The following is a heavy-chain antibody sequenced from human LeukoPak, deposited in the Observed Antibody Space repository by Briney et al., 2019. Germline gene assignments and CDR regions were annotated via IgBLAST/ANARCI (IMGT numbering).Heavy chain of an antibody. J-gene: IGHJ6*03. CDR2: IYYSGST. Sequence: SETLSLTCTVSGGSISSYYWSWIRQPPGKGLEWIGYIYYSGSTNYNPSLKSRVTISVDTSKNQFSLKRSSVTAADTAVYYCARSVEGYCSGGSCYSYYYYMDVWGKGTTVTVSS. D-gene: IGHD2-15*01. CDR3: ARSVEGYCSGGSCYSYYYYMDV. V-gene: IGHV4-59*01. CDR1: GGSISSYY.